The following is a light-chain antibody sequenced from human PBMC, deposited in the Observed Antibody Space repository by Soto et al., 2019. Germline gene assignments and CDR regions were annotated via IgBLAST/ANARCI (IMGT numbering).Light chain of an antibody. Sequence: QSVLTQPPSVSAAPGQRVTISCSGSSSNTGNNYVSWYQQLPGTAPKLLIYDNNKRPSGIPDRFSGSKSGTSATLGITGLQAGDEADYYCGTWDTSLSVVVFGGVTQLTVL. CDR2: DNN. J-gene: IGLJ2*01. CDR1: SSNTGNNY. CDR3: GTWDTSLSVVV. V-gene: IGLV1-51*01.